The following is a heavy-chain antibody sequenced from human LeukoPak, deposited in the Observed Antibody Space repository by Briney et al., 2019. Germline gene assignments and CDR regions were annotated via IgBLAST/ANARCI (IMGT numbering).Heavy chain of an antibody. V-gene: IGHV1-2*02. D-gene: IGHD2-21*01. CDR2: INPNSGGT. CDR1: GYTFTGYY. Sequence: ASVKVSCKASGYTFTGYYMHWVRQAPGQGLEWMGWINPNSGGTNYAQKFQGRVTMTKDTSISTAYMELSRLRSDDTAVYYCARAGVVVIAIVEPGGYWGQGTLVTVSS. CDR3: ARAGVVVIAIVEPGGY. J-gene: IGHJ4*02.